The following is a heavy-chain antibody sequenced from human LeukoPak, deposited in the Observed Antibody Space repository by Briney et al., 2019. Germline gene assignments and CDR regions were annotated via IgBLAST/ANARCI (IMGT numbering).Heavy chain of an antibody. V-gene: IGHV3-23*01. CDR1: GFTFSSYG. CDR3: AKTSVGATIDY. Sequence: GGTLRLPCAASGFTFSSYGMSWVRQAPGKGLEWVSAISGSGGSTYYADSVKGRFTISRDNSKNTLYLQMNSLRAEDTAVYYCAKTSVGATIDYWGQGTLVTVSS. D-gene: IGHD1-26*01. J-gene: IGHJ4*02. CDR2: ISGSGGST.